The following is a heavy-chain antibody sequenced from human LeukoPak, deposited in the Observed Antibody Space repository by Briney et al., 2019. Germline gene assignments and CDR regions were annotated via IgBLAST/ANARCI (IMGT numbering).Heavy chain of an antibody. V-gene: IGHV1-69*13. J-gene: IGHJ6*02. D-gene: IGHD3-22*01. CDR1: GGTFSSYA. Sequence: SVEVSCKASGGTFSSYAISWVRQAPGQGLEWMGGIIPIFGTANYAQKFQGRVTITADESTSTAYMELSSLRSEDTAVYYCAREQDYDSSGYYSNYYYYYGMDVWGQGTTVTVSS. CDR3: AREQDYDSSGYYSNYYYYYGMDV. CDR2: IIPIFGTA.